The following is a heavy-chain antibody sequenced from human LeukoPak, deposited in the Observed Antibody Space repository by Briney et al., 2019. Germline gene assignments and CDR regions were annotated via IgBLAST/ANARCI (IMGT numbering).Heavy chain of an antibody. CDR3: ARVEASGYDYGTFDY. J-gene: IGHJ4*02. Sequence: GGSLRLSCAASGFTFNRYWMSWVRQAPGKGLEWVANIKQDGSEKYYVDSVKGRFTISRDNAKNSLYLQMNSLRAEDTAVYYCARVEASGYDYGTFDYWGQGTLVTVSS. CDR2: IKQDGSEK. D-gene: IGHD5-12*01. V-gene: IGHV3-7*01. CDR1: GFTFNRYW.